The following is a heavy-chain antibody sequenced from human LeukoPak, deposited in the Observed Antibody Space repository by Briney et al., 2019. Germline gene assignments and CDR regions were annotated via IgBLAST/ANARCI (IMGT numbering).Heavy chain of an antibody. Sequence: SETLSLTCTVSGGSISSSSHYWDWIRQPPGKGLEWIGSLYYSGSTYYNPSLKSRVTISVDTSKNQFSLKLSSVTAADTAVYYCARRRLRPSIIIDYWGQGTLVTVSS. CDR2: LYYSGST. CDR1: GGSISSSSHY. J-gene: IGHJ4*02. D-gene: IGHD4-17*01. CDR3: ARRRLRPSIIIDY. V-gene: IGHV4-39*01.